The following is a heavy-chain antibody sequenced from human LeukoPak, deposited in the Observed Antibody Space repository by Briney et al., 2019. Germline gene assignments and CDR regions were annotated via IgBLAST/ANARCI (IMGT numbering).Heavy chain of an antibody. V-gene: IGHV1-2*02. D-gene: IGHD4-17*01. CDR2: INPNSGGT. J-gene: IGHJ1*01. CDR1: GYTFTTFY. Sequence: AAVKFSCKASGYTFTTFYVHWVRQAPGQGLEWMGWINPNSGGTNYAQKFQGRVTMTRDTSISTAYMELSRLRSDDTAVYYCARGTAYGDYSEYFQHWGQGALVSVSS. CDR3: ARGTAYGDYSEYFQH.